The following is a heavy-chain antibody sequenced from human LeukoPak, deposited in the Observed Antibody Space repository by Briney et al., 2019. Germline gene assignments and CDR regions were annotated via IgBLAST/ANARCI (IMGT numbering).Heavy chain of an antibody. CDR2: INPSGGST. D-gene: IGHD2/OR15-2a*01. CDR1: GYTFTSYY. J-gene: IGHJ4*02. V-gene: IGHV1-46*01. CDR3: ARQTPNRGDFDY. Sequence: ASVKVSCKASGYTFTSYYMHWVRQAPGQGLEWMGIINPSGGSTSYTQKFQGRVTMTRDMSTSTVYMELSSLRSEDTAVYYCARQTPNRGDFDYWGQGTLVTVSS.